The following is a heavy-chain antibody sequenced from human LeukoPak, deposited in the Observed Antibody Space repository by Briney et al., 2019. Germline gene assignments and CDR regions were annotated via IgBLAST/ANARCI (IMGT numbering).Heavy chain of an antibody. CDR1: GGTFSSYA. V-gene: IGHV1-69*04. D-gene: IGHD1-26*01. CDR3: ARAYVGATTKLDY. CDR2: IIPILGIA. Sequence: GSSVKVSCKASGGTFSSYAISWVRQAPGQGLEWMGRIIPILGIANYAQKFQGRVTITADKSTSTAYMELSSLRSEDTAVYYCARAYVGATTKLDYWGQGTLVTVSS. J-gene: IGHJ4*02.